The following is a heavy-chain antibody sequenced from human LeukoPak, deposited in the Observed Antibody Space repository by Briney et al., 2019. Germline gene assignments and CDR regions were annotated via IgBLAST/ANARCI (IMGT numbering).Heavy chain of an antibody. CDR2: ISYDGSNK. Sequence: PGGSLRLSCAASGFTFSSYAMHWVRQAPGKGLEWVAVISYDGSNKYYADSVKGRFTISRDNSKNTLYLQMNSLRAEDTAVYYCAREWGGWYGYWGQGTLVTVSS. V-gene: IGHV3-30*04. CDR3: AREWGGWYGY. CDR1: GFTFSSYA. D-gene: IGHD6-19*01. J-gene: IGHJ4*02.